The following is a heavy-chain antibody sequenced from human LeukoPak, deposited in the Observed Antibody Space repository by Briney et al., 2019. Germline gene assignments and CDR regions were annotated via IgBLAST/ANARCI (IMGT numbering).Heavy chain of an antibody. Sequence: GGSLRLSCAASGFTFSSYWMHWVRQAPGKGLVWVSRINSDGSSTSYADSVKGRFTISRDNAKNTLYLQMKSLRAEDSGVYYYARRRTNYYYHYGMDVWGQGTTVTVSS. CDR2: INSDGSST. J-gene: IGHJ6*02. CDR3: ARRRTNYYYHYGMDV. V-gene: IGHV3-74*01. CDR1: GFTFSSYW.